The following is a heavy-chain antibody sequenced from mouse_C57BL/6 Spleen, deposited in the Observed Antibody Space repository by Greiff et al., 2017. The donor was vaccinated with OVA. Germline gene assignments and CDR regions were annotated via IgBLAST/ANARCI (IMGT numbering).Heavy chain of an antibody. Sequence: QVQLQQPGAELVMPGASVKLSCKASGYTFTSYWMHWVKQRPGQGLEWIGELDPSDSYTNYNQKFKGKSTLTVDKSSSTAYMQLSSLTSEDSAVYYCARVAQATLFDYWGQGTTLTVSS. CDR3: ARVAQATLFDY. CDR1: GYTFTSYW. D-gene: IGHD3-2*02. CDR2: LDPSDSYT. V-gene: IGHV1-69*01. J-gene: IGHJ2*01.